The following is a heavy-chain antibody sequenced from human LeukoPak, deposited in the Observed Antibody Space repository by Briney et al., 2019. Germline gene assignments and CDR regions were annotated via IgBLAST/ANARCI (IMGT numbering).Heavy chain of an antibody. V-gene: IGHV4-59*01. D-gene: IGHD4-23*01. Sequence: SETLSLTCTVSGGSISSYYWSWIRQPPGKGLEWIGYIYYSGSTNYNPSLKSRVTISVDTSKNQFSLKLSSVTAADTAVYYCARDLDYGGNSGSVWFDPWGQGTLVTVSS. CDR1: GGSISSYY. CDR2: IYYSGST. J-gene: IGHJ5*02. CDR3: ARDLDYGGNSGSVWFDP.